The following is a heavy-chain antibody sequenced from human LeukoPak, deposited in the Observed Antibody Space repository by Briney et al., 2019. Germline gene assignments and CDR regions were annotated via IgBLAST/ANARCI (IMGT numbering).Heavy chain of an antibody. CDR3: ARGSSTSLPYYYYMDV. V-gene: IGHV1-69*05. CDR1: GGTFSSHA. D-gene: IGHD2-2*01. J-gene: IGHJ6*03. CDR2: IIPIFGTA. Sequence: ASVKVSCKASGGTFSSHAISWVRQAPGQGLEWMGGIIPIFGTANYAQKFQGRVTITTDESTSTAYMELSSLRSEDTAVYYCARGSSTSLPYYYYMDVWGKGTTVTVSS.